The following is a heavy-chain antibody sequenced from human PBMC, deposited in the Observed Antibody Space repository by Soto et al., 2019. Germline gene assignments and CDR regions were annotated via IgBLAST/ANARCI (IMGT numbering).Heavy chain of an antibody. V-gene: IGHV3-21*01. D-gene: IGHD1-26*01. Sequence: EVQLVESGGGLVKPGGSLRLSCAASGFTFSSYSMNWVRQAPGKGLEWVSSISSSSSYIYYADSVKGRFTISRDNAKNSLYLQMTSLRAEDTAVYSCARDRLIVGATTHYYYGMDVWGQGTTVTVSS. J-gene: IGHJ6*02. CDR2: ISSSSSYI. CDR1: GFTFSSYS. CDR3: ARDRLIVGATTHYYYGMDV.